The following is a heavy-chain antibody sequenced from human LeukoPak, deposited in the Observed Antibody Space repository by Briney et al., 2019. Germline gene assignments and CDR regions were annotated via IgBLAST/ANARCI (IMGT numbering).Heavy chain of an antibody. CDR3: ATGGQIREADY. CDR2: ISGGSEYI. V-gene: IGHV3-11*01. J-gene: IGHJ4*02. Sequence: GGSLRLSCTASGFSISNYYMGWIRQGPGKGLEWLPYISGGSEYISYADSVKGRFTISRDNARQSLSLQMYSLRAEDTAVYYCATGGQIREADYWGQGTLVTVSS. CDR1: GFSISNYY. D-gene: IGHD3-10*01.